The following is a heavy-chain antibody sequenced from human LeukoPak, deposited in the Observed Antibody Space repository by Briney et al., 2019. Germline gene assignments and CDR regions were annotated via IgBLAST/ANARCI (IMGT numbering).Heavy chain of an antibody. J-gene: IGHJ4*02. CDR3: AGDGRIAAAGPFDY. CDR1: GFTFSSSG. Sequence: GGSLRLSCAASGFTFSSSGMTWVRQAPGKGLEWVSTFSGSGSNTYYADSVKGRFTISRDNAKNSLYLQMNSLRAEDTAVYYCAGDGRIAAAGPFDYWGQGTLVTVSS. D-gene: IGHD6-13*01. CDR2: FSGSGSNT. V-gene: IGHV3-21*01.